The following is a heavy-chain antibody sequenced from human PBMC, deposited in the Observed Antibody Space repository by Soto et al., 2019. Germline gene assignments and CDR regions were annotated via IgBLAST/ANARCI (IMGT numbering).Heavy chain of an antibody. CDR1: GFTFSSYA. Sequence: SLRLSCAASGFTFSSYAMSWVRQAPGKGLEWVANIKQDGSEKYYVDSVKGRFTISRDNAKNSLYLQMNSLRAEDTAVYYCARDHPWLAYFDYWGQGTLVPVSS. V-gene: IGHV3-7*01. CDR3: ARDHPWLAYFDY. J-gene: IGHJ4*02. CDR2: IKQDGSEK. D-gene: IGHD6-19*01.